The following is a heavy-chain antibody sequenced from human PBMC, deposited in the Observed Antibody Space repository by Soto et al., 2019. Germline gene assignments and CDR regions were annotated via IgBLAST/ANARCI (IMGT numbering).Heavy chain of an antibody. CDR1: GGTFSSYA. D-gene: IGHD6-13*01. Sequence: QVQLVQSGAEVKKPGSSVKVSCKASGGTFSSYAISWVRQAPGQGLEWMGGIIPIFGTANYAQKFQGRVTITADESTSTAYMELSSLRTEDTAVYSCARASGIAAAGDYYYGMDVWGQGTTVTVSS. CDR2: IIPIFGTA. CDR3: ARASGIAAAGDYYYGMDV. J-gene: IGHJ6*02. V-gene: IGHV1-69*01.